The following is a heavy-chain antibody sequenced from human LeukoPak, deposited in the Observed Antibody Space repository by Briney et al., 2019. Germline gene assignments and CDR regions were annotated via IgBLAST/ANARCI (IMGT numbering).Heavy chain of an antibody. Sequence: PGGSLRLSCAASAFTFTSYGLHWVRQAPGKGLEWVAVISYDGSNKYYADSVKGRFTISRDNSKNTLYLQMNSLRAEDTAVYYCAKDGTPYGDYYFDYWGQGTLVTVSS. CDR1: AFTFTSYG. D-gene: IGHD4-17*01. V-gene: IGHV3-30*18. CDR2: ISYDGSNK. CDR3: AKDGTPYGDYYFDY. J-gene: IGHJ4*02.